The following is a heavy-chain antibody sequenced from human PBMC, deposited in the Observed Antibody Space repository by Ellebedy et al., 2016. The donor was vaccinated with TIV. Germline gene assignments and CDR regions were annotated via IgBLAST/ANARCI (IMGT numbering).Heavy chain of an antibody. CDR2: IFSDESSA. CDR3: TRGAGFDP. Sequence: GGSLRLXXAASGFTFTNYWMFWVRQAPGKGLVWVSRIFSDESSASYSDSVRGRFTISRDNAKNRVYLQMNSLTAEDTAVYYCTRGAGFDPWGQGTLVTVSS. V-gene: IGHV3-74*01. J-gene: IGHJ5*02. CDR1: GFTFTNYW.